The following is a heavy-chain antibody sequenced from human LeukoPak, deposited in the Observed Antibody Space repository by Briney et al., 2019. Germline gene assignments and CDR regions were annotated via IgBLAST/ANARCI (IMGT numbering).Heavy chain of an antibody. CDR3: ARRQFSGWLRHDAFDI. CDR2: ISAYNGNT. D-gene: IGHD6-19*01. Sequence: ASVKVSCKASGYTFTSYGISWVRHAPGQGREWMGWISAYNGNTNYAQKLQGRVTMTTDTSTSTAYMELRSLRSDDTAVYYCARRQFSGWLRHDAFDIWGQGTMVTVSS. J-gene: IGHJ3*02. CDR1: GYTFTSYG. V-gene: IGHV1-18*01.